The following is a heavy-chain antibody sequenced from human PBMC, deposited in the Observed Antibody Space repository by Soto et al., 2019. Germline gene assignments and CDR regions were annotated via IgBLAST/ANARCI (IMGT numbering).Heavy chain of an antibody. CDR1: GGSISSGAYY. V-gene: IGHV4-31*03. J-gene: IGHJ4*02. Sequence: PSETLSLTCTVSGGSISSGAYYWSWIRQHPGKGLEWIGYIYYSGYTYYNPSLKSRVTISVDTSKNQFSLKVSSVTAADTAAYYCARLLLSGWPQYFFDYWGQGTLVTVSS. CDR2: IYYSGYT. D-gene: IGHD6-19*01. CDR3: ARLLLSGWPQYFFDY.